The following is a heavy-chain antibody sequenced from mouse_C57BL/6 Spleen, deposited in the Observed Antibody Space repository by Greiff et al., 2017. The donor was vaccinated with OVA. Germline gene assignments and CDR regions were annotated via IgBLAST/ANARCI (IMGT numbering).Heavy chain of an antibody. CDR1: GFTFSDYG. Sequence: VQLQQSGGGLVKPGGSLKLSCAASGFTFSDYGMHWVRQAPEKGLEWVAYISSGSSTIYYADTVKGRFTISRDNAKNTLFLQMTSLRSEDTAMYYCARGVSAITTVVAPYWYVDVWGTGTTVTVSS. V-gene: IGHV5-17*01. CDR3: ARGVSAITTVVAPYWYVDV. CDR2: ISSGSSTI. D-gene: IGHD1-1*01. J-gene: IGHJ1*03.